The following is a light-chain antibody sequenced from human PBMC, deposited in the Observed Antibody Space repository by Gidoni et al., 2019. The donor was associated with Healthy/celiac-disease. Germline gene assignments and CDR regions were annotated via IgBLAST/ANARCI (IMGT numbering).Light chain of an antibody. CDR3: CSYAGSYTS. J-gene: IGLJ2*01. CDR1: SSDVGGYNY. Sequence: QSALTQPRSVSGSPGQSVTISCTGTSSDVGGYNYVSWYQQHPGNAPKLMIYDVSKRPSGVPDRFSGSKSGNTASLTISGLQAEDEADYYCCSYAGSYTSFGGGTKLTVL. V-gene: IGLV2-11*01. CDR2: DVS.